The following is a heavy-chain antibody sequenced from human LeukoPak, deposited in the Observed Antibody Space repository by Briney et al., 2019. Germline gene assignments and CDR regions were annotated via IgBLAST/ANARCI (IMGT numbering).Heavy chain of an antibody. J-gene: IGHJ4*02. V-gene: IGHV3-21*01. CDR3: ARTYGAQNPFDY. Sequence: GSLRLSCAASGFTFSSYSMNWVRQAPGKGLEWVSSISSSSSYIYYADSVKGRFAISRDNAKNSLYLQMNSLRAEDTAVYYCARTYGAQNPFDYWGQGTLVTVSS. CDR2: ISSSSSYI. CDR1: GFTFSSYS. D-gene: IGHD4-17*01.